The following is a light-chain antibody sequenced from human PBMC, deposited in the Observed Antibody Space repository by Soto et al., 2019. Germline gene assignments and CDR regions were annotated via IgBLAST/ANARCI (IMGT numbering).Light chain of an antibody. Sequence: DIQMTQSPSTLSASVGDRVTITCRASQTISGLLAWYQHKPGKAPNLLIYKGSTLESGVPSRFSGRGSGTEFTLTISSLQPEDFATYFCQQYKTYPWTFGQGTTVDI. CDR1: QTISGL. J-gene: IGKJ1*01. CDR2: KGS. CDR3: QQYKTYPWT. V-gene: IGKV1-5*03.